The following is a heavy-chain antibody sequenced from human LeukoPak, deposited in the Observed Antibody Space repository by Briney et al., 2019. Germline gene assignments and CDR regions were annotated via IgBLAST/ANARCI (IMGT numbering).Heavy chain of an antibody. V-gene: IGHV5-10-1*01. CDR1: GYSFTSYW. Sequence: GESLKISCKGSGYSFTSYWISWVRQMPGTGLEWMGRIDPSDSYTNYSPSFQGRVTISADKSISTAYLQWSSLKASDTAMYYCAVEVAATGGMDVWGQGTTVTVSS. D-gene: IGHD2-15*01. CDR2: IDPSDSYT. CDR3: AVEVAATGGMDV. J-gene: IGHJ6*02.